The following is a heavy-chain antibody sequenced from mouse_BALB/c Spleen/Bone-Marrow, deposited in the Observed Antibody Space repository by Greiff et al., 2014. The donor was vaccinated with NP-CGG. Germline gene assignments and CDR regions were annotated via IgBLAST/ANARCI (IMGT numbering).Heavy chain of an antibody. V-gene: IGHV1S41*01. CDR3: ARYDYAMDY. D-gene: IGHD2-3*01. Sequence: DLVKPGASVKLSCKASGYTFTNFWINWIKQRPGQGLEWIGRIAPGSGTSYYNEMFKGKATLAVDTSSSTAYIQLSSLSSEDSAVYFCARYDYAMDYWGQGTSVTV. CDR2: IAPGSGTS. CDR1: GYTFTNFW. J-gene: IGHJ4*01.